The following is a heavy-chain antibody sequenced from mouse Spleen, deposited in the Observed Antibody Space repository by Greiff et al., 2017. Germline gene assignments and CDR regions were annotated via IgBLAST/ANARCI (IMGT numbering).Heavy chain of an antibody. CDR3: ASYGDYFAWFAY. Sequence: QVQLKQPGAELVKPGASVKLSCKASGYTFTSYWMHWVKQRPGQGLEWIGMIHPNSGSTNYNEKFKSKATLTVDKSSSTAYMQLSSLTSEDSAVYYCASYGDYFAWFAYWGQGTLVTVSA. CDR1: GYTFTSYW. D-gene: IGHD2-13*01. CDR2: IHPNSGST. V-gene: IGHV1-64*01. J-gene: IGHJ3*01.